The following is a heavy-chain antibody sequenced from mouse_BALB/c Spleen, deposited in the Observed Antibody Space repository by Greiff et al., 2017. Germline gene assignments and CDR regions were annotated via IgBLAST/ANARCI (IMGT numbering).Heavy chain of an antibody. CDR2: ISSGGSYT. V-gene: IGHV5-9-4*01. CDR3: AREGAY. Sequence: EVQLVESGGGLVKPGGSLKLSCAASGFTFSSYAMSWVRQSPEKRLEWVAEISSGGSYTYYPDTVTGRFTISRDNAKNTLYLEMSSLKSEDTAMYYCAREGAYWGQGTLVTVSA. CDR1: GFTFSSYA. J-gene: IGHJ3*01.